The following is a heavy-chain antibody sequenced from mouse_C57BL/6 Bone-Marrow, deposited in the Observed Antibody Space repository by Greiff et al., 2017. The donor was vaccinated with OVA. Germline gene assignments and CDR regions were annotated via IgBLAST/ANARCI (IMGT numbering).Heavy chain of an antibody. CDR1: GYTFTSYW. V-gene: IGHV1-69*01. Sequence: QVQLQQPGAELVMPGASVKLSCKASGYTFTSYWMHWVKQRPGQGLEWIGEIDPSDSYTNYNQKFKGKSTLTVDKSSSTSYMQLSSLTSEDSAVYYCAREGYSNLVAYWGQGTLVTVSA. J-gene: IGHJ3*01. CDR2: IDPSDSYT. D-gene: IGHD2-5*01. CDR3: AREGYSNLVAY.